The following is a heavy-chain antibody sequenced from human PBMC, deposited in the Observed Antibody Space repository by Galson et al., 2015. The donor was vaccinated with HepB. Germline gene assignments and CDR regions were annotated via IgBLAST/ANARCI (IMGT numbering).Heavy chain of an antibody. CDR2: IYPGDSNT. CDR3: ARHVAGVPGAISH. D-gene: IGHD2-2*01. CDR1: GFTFTNYW. Sequence: QSGAEVKKPGESLRISCKGSGFTFTNYWIGRVRQVPGKGLEWMGIIYPGDSNTRYSPSFQGQVTISADKSITTAYLQWSSLKASDTAMYYCARHVAGVPGAISHWGQGTLLTVSS. V-gene: IGHV5-51*01. J-gene: IGHJ4*02.